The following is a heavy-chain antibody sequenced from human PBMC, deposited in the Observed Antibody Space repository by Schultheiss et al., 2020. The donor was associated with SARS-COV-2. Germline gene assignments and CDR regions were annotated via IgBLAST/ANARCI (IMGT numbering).Heavy chain of an antibody. CDR3: AAGHSGYDYYYYYGMDV. D-gene: IGHD5-12*01. Sequence: SETLSLTCTVSGGSISSGGYYWSWIRQHPGKGLEWIGYIYYSGSTYYNPSLKSRVTISVDKSKNQFSLKLSSVTAADTAVYYCAAGHSGYDYYYYYGMDVWGQGTTVTVSS. J-gene: IGHJ6*02. CDR2: IYYSGST. V-gene: IGHV4-31*09. CDR1: GGSISSGGYY.